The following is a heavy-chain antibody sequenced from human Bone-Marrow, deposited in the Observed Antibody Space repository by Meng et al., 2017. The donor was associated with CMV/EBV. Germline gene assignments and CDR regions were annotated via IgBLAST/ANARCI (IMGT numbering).Heavy chain of an antibody. V-gene: IGHV3-11*01. J-gene: IGHJ4*02. CDR2: ISSSGSIR. CDR3: ARDFSSVLNYIDF. Sequence: SLKISCAVSGFTFSDYYMTWIRQAPGKGLEWLSHISSSGSIRHYADSVKGRFTISRDNAKNSLYLQMNSLRAEDTAVYYCARDFSSVLNYIDFWGQGTLVTVSS. CDR1: GFTFSDYY. D-gene: IGHD2/OR15-2a*01.